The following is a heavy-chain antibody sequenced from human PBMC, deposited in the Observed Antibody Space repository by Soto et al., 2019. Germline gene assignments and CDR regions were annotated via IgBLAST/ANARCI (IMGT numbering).Heavy chain of an antibody. CDR2: IIPIFGTA. CDR1: GGTFSSYA. CDR3: ARSRTAAGTTGLEYFQH. D-gene: IGHD6-13*01. V-gene: IGHV1-69*12. Sequence: QVQLVQSGAEVKKPGSSVKVSCKASGGTFSSYAISWVRQAPGQGLEWMGGIIPIFGTAHYAQKFQGRVTITADESTSTAYMELSSLRSEDTAVYYCARSRTAAGTTGLEYFQHWGQGTLVTVSS. J-gene: IGHJ1*01.